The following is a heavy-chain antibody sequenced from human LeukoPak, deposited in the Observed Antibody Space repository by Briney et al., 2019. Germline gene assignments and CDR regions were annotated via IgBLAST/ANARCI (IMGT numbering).Heavy chain of an antibody. D-gene: IGHD3-22*01. Sequence: SETLSLTCAVYGGSFSGYYWSWIRQPPGKGLERIGEINHSGSTNYNPSLKSRVTISVDTSKNQFSLKLSSVTAADTAVYYCARDGTYYDSSGYYYNWFDPRGQGTLVTVSS. CDR1: GGSFSGYY. CDR2: INHSGST. V-gene: IGHV4-34*01. CDR3: ARDGTYYDSSGYYYNWFDP. J-gene: IGHJ5*02.